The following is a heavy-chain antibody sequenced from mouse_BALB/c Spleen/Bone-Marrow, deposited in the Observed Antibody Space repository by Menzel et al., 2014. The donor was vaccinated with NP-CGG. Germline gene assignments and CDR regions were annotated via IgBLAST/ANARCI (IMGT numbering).Heavy chain of an antibody. CDR2: ILPGSGTA. CDR3: ARASVVPYYFDF. J-gene: IGHJ2*01. V-gene: IGHV1-9*01. D-gene: IGHD1-1*01. Sequence: VQLVESGAELMKPGASVKISCKATGYTFSNYWIDWVKQRPGHGLEWIGEILPGSGTANYNEKLKGKATFTADTSSNTAYMQLSSLTSEDSALYYCARASVVPYYFDFWGQGTTLTVSS. CDR1: GYTFSNYW.